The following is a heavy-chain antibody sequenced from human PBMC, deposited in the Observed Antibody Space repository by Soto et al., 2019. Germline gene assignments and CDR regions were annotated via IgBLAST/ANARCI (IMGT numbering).Heavy chain of an antibody. V-gene: IGHV1-18*04. CDR2: IGAYNGNT. CDR1: GYTFTSYG. D-gene: IGHD2-21*02. Sequence: ASVKVSCKASGYTFTSYGISWVRQAPGQGLEWMGWIGAYNGNTNYAQKLQGRVTMTTDTSTSTAYMELRSLRSDDTAVYYCARDQDIVVVTGPSYYGMDVWGQGTTVTVSS. CDR3: ARDQDIVVVTGPSYYGMDV. J-gene: IGHJ6*02.